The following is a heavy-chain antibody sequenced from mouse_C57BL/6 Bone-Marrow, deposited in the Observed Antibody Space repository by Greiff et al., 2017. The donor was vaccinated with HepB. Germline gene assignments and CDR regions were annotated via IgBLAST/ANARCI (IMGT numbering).Heavy chain of an antibody. CDR2: INPNNGGT. D-gene: IGHD1-2*01. J-gene: IGHJ2*01. CDR3: ARSIHYDVLDY. CDR1: GYTFTDYN. Sequence: EVQLQQSGPELVKPGASVKIPCKASGYTFTDYNMDWVKQSHGKSLEWIGDINPNNGGTIYNQKFKGKATLTVDKSSSTAYMELLSLTSEDTAVYYCARSIHYDVLDYWGQGTTLTVSS. V-gene: IGHV1-18*01.